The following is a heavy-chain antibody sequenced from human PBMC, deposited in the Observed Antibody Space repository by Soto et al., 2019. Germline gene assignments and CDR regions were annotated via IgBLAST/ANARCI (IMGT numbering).Heavy chain of an antibody. CDR3: ARGYCTSTICDPRLGP. Sequence: GESLKISCTGVGYSFTRYWIGWVRQMPGKGLEWMGIIYPGDSDTRYSPSFQGQVTISADKSITTAYLQWSSLKASDNAMYYCARGYCTSTICDPRLGPCGQGTLVTVTS. CDR2: IYPGDSDT. J-gene: IGHJ5*02. D-gene: IGHD2-2*01. V-gene: IGHV5-51*01. CDR1: GYSFTRYW.